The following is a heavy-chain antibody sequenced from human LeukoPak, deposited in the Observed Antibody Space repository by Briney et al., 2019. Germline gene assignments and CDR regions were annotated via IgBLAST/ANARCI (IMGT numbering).Heavy chain of an antibody. CDR3: VRGHLWSYYHDY. CDR2: INWNGGST. Sequence: GGSLRLSCAASGFTFDDYGMSWVRQAPGKGLEWVSGINWNGGSTGYADSVKGRFTISRDNAKNTVYLEMNSLRAEDTAVYYCVRGHLWSYYHDYWGQGTLVTVSS. J-gene: IGHJ4*02. CDR1: GFTFDDYG. V-gene: IGHV3-20*04. D-gene: IGHD2-8*01.